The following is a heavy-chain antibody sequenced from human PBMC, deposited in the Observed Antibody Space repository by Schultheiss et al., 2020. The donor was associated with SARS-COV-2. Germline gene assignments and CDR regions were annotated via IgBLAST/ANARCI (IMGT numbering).Heavy chain of an antibody. CDR2: IYHSGST. CDR3: ARGGFGYGQQPVPFDY. V-gene: IGHV4-38-2*01. D-gene: IGHD3-10*01. CDR1: GYSISSGYY. J-gene: IGHJ4*02. Sequence: SQTLSLTCAVSGYSISSGYYWGWIRQPPGKGLEWIGSIYHSGSTYYNPSLKSRVTISVDTSKNQFSLKLSSVTAADTAVYYCARGGFGYGQQPVPFDYWGQGTLVTVSS.